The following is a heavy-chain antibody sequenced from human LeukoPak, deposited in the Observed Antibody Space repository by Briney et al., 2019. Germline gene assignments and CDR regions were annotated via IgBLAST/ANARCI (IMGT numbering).Heavy chain of an antibody. Sequence: SETLSLTCTVSGGSISSYYWSWIRQPPGKGLEWIGYIFYSGSTNYNPSLKSRVTISVDTSKNQFSLKLSSVTAADTAVYYCARHGSVSSGALVWGQGSLVTVSS. CDR2: IFYSGST. CDR3: ARHGSVSSGALV. V-gene: IGHV4-59*08. CDR1: GGSISSYY. J-gene: IGHJ4*02. D-gene: IGHD3-22*01.